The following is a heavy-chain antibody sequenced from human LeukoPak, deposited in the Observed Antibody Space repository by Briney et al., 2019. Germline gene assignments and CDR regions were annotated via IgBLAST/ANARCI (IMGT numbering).Heavy chain of an antibody. Sequence: PSETLSLTCTVSGDSITNYNYYWGWIRQPPGKGLEWIGEINHSGSTNYNPSLKSRVTISVDTSKNQFSLKLSSVTAADTAVYYCARGQSDIVATIDHWGQGTLVTVSS. CDR2: INHSGST. CDR1: GDSITNYNYY. CDR3: ARGQSDIVATIDH. V-gene: IGHV4-39*07. D-gene: IGHD5-12*01. J-gene: IGHJ4*02.